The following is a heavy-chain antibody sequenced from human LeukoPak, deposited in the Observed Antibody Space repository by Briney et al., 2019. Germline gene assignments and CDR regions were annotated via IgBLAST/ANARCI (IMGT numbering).Heavy chain of an antibody. V-gene: IGHV4-39*01. CDR1: GGSISSSSYY. CDR2: IYYSGST. Sequence: SETLSLTCTVSGGSISSSSYYWGWIRQPPGKGLEWIGSIYYSGSTYYNPSLKSRVTISVDTSKNQFSLKLSSVTAADTAVYYCATPRDYDILTGSGMDVWGQGTTVTVSS. CDR3: ATPRDYDILTGSGMDV. J-gene: IGHJ6*02. D-gene: IGHD3-9*01.